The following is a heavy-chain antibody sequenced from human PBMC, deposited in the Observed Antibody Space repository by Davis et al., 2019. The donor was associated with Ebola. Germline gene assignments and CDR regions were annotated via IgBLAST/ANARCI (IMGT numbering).Heavy chain of an antibody. J-gene: IGHJ4*02. CDR2: LGTSADT. D-gene: IGHD4-17*01. V-gene: IGHV3-23*01. Sequence: GESLKISCAASGFIFRSYVMSWVRQAPGKGLEWVSTLGTSADTYYADSVKGRFTISRDNSKNTLYLQMNSLRPEDTAVYYCAKGEDYDIDYWGQGTLVTVSS. CDR1: GFIFRSYV. CDR3: AKGEDYDIDY.